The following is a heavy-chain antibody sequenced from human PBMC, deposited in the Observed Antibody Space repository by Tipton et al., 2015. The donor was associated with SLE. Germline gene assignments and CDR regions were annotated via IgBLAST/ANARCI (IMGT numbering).Heavy chain of an antibody. D-gene: IGHD3-16*01. Sequence: SLRLSCAASGFTFSGYEMSWVRQAPGKGLEWVSYISGSGSLIYYADSVKGRFTISRDNAKNSLYLQMNSLRAEDTAFYYCAREPSNGLFSDYFDYWGQGTLVTVSS. CDR1: GFTFSGYE. CDR2: ISGSGSLI. CDR3: AREPSNGLFSDYFDY. J-gene: IGHJ4*02. V-gene: IGHV3-48*03.